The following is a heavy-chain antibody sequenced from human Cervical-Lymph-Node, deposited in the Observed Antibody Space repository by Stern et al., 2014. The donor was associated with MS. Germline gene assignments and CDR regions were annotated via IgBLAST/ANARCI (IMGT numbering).Heavy chain of an antibody. D-gene: IGHD2-2*01. Sequence: MQLVESGAEVKKPGASVKVSCKASGYTFTTYDINWLRQATGQGLEWMGWMNPRSDKTSFAQRFQSRLTMTRNTSIRPASVRLSSLTSDDTAVYYCARGGCLSPSCRWEAQVWLLDYFDYWAQGTLVTVSS. CDR1: GYTFTTYD. J-gene: IGHJ4*02. CDR3: ARGGCLSPSCRWEAQVWLLDYFDY. CDR2: MNPRSDKT. V-gene: IGHV1-8*02.